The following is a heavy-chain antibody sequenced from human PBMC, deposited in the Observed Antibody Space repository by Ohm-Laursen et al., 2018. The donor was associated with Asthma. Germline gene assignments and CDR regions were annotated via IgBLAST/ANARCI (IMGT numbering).Heavy chain of an antibody. CDR3: ASSILATSHRAFDI. CDR2: ISYDGSNK. CDR1: GFTFSSYA. V-gene: IGHV3-30-3*01. Sequence: SLRLSCAASGFTFSSYAMHWVRQAPGKGLEWVAVISYDGSNKYYADSVKGRFTISRDNSKNTLYLQMNSLRAEDTAVYYCASSILATSHRAFDIWGQGTMVTVSS. D-gene: IGHD2-2*01. J-gene: IGHJ3*02.